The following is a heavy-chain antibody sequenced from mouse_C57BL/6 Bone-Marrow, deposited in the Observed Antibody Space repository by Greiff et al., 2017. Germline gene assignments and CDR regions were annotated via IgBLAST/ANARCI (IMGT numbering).Heavy chain of an antibody. CDR3: ARAYGSSSRYFDG. J-gene: IGHJ1*03. CDR2: INPNNGGT. V-gene: IGHV1-18*01. CDR1: GYTFTDYN. Sequence: VQLQQSGPELVKPGASVKIPCKASGYTFTDYNMDWVKQSHGKSLEWIGDINPNNGGTIYNQKFKGKATLTVDKSSSTAYMELRSLTSEDTAVYYCARAYGSSSRYFDGWGTGTTVTVSS. D-gene: IGHD1-1*01.